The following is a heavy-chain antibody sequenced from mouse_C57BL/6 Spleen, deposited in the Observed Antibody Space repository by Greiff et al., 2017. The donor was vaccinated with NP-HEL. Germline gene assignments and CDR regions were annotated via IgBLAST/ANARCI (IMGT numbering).Heavy chain of an antibody. J-gene: IGHJ1*03. Sequence: VQLQQSGAELVRPGASVKLSCKASGYTFTAYYINWVKQRPGQGLEWIARIYPGSGNTYYNEKFKGKATLTAEKSSSTAYMLLSSLTSEDSAVYFCARKVTTVEGYFDVGGTGTTVTVSS. CDR2: IYPGSGNT. CDR3: ARKVTTVEGYFDV. D-gene: IGHD1-1*01. V-gene: IGHV1-76*01. CDR1: GYTFTAYY.